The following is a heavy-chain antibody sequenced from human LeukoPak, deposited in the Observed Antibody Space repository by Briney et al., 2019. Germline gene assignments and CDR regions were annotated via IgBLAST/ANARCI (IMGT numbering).Heavy chain of an antibody. CDR3: TRDRPSYSNYVGDYGMNV. J-gene: IGHJ6*02. D-gene: IGHD4-11*01. Sequence: GRSLRLSCSGSGFTFGDYTLTWVRQAPGKGLKWVAFIIGKAYGGTTEYAASVKGRFTISRDDSKRVAYLQMNSLKTEDTGVYFCTRDRPSYSNYVGDYGMNVWGQGTAVTVSS. CDR1: GFTFGDYT. CDR2: IIGKAYGGTT. V-gene: IGHV3-49*04.